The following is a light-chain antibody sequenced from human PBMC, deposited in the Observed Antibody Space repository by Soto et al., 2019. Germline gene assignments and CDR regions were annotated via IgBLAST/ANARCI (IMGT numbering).Light chain of an antibody. Sequence: DIVMTQSPDSLAVSLGERATINCKSSQSVLYSSDNKNYLVWYQQKPGQPPKLLIYWASTRECGVPDRFSGSGSGTDFTLTISSLQAEDVAVYYCQQYYSSPWTFGQGTKVEIK. V-gene: IGKV4-1*01. CDR2: WAS. CDR1: QSVLYSSDNKNY. CDR3: QQYYSSPWT. J-gene: IGKJ1*01.